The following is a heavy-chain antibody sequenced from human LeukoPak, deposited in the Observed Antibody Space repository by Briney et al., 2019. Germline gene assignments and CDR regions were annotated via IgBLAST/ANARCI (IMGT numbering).Heavy chain of an antibody. CDR1: GGSISSGDYY. J-gene: IGHJ2*01. CDR3: ARVGGAHMSGVAGKGGNYWYFDL. D-gene: IGHD6-19*01. Sequence: SETLSLTCTVSGGSISSGDYYWRWVRQPPGKGLEWIGYIYYSGSTYYNPSLKSRVTISVDTSKNQFSLKLSSVTAADTAVYYCARVGGAHMSGVAGKGGNYWYFDLWGRGTLVTVSS. V-gene: IGHV4-30-4*01. CDR2: IYYSGST.